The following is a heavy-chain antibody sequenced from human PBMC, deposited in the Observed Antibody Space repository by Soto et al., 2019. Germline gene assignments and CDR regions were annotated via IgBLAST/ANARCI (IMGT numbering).Heavy chain of an antibody. Sequence: SETLSLTCAVYGGSFSGYYWSWIRQPPGKGLEWIGEIIHGGSTNYSPSLKSRVTISVDTSKNQLSLGLSSVTAADTAVYYCARPHYDSNTFHYYFHYWGQGTLVTVSS. V-gene: IGHV4-34*12. J-gene: IGHJ4*02. CDR1: GGSFSGYY. CDR3: ARPHYDSNTFHYYFHY. D-gene: IGHD3-22*01. CDR2: IIHGGST.